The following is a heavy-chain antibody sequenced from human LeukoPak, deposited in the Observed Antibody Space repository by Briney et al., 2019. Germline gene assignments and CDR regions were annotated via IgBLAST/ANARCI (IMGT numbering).Heavy chain of an antibody. D-gene: IGHD2-2*01. J-gene: IGHJ4*02. CDR3: ARAICSSTSCYEDDY. V-gene: IGHV4-4*07. CDR2: IYTSGST. CDR1: GGSISSYY. Sequence: PSETLSLTCTVSGGSISSYYWSWIRQPAGKGLEWIGRIYTSGSTNYNPSLKSRVTMSVDTSKNQFSLKLSSVTAADTAVYYCARAICSSTSCYEDDYWGQGTLVTVSS.